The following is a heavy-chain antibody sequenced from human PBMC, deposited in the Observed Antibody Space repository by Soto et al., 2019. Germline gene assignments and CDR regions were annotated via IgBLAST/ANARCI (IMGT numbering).Heavy chain of an antibody. CDR2: ISYDGSNK. CDR1: GFTFSSYG. Sequence: QVQLVESGGGVVQPGRSLRLSCAASGFTFSSYGMHWVRQAPGKGLEWVAVISYDGSNKYYADSVKGRFTISRDNSKNTLYLQMNSLRAEDTAVYYCAKDGGNGDCCYFYHGMDVWGQGTTVTVSS. CDR3: AKDGGNGDCCYFYHGMDV. J-gene: IGHJ6*02. D-gene: IGHD2-21*01. V-gene: IGHV3-30*18.